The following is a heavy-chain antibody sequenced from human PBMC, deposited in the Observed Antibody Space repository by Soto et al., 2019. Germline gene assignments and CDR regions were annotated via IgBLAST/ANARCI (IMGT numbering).Heavy chain of an antibody. D-gene: IGHD2-8*02. Sequence: QVQLVESGGGVVQPGRSLRLSCAASGFTFSSYGMHWVRQAPGKGLEWVAVISYDGSSKYYADSVKGRFTISRDNSKNTLYLEMNNLRADDTAVYYCTGEVASDYWGQGTLVTVSS. CDR1: GFTFSSYG. J-gene: IGHJ4*02. CDR2: ISYDGSSK. CDR3: TGEVASDY. V-gene: IGHV3-30*03.